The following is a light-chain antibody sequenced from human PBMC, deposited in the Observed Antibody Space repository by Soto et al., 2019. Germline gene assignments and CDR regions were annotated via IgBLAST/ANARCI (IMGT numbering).Light chain of an antibody. J-gene: IGKJ1*01. CDR1: QSVRSSY. CDR2: GAS. CDR3: QQYGSSTWT. Sequence: EIVLTQSPGTLSLSPGERATLSCRASQSVRSSYLAWYQQKPGQAPRLLMYGASSRAAGIPDRFSGSGSGTDFSLTISRLEPEDFAVYYCQQYGSSTWTFGPGTKV. V-gene: IGKV3-20*01.